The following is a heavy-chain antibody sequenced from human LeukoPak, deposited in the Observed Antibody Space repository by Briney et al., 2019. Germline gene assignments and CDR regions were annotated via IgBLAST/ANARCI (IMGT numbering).Heavy chain of an antibody. D-gene: IGHD3-10*01. CDR1: GYPISSGYY. J-gene: IGHJ4*02. V-gene: IGHV4-38-2*02. Sequence: SETLSLTCTVSGYPISSGYYWGWIRQPPGKGLEWIGSIYHSGSTYYNPSLKSRVTISVDTSKNQFSLKLSSVTAADTAVYYCARDYGSGRGFDYWGQGTLVTVSS. CDR3: ARDYGSGRGFDY. CDR2: IYHSGST.